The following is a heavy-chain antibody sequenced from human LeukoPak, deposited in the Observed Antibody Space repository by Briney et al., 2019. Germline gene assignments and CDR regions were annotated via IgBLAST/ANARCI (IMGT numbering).Heavy chain of an antibody. CDR1: GGTFSSYA. V-gene: IGHV1-69*13. Sequence: SVKVSCKASGGTFSSYAISWVRQAPGQGLEWMGGIIPIFGTANYAQKFQGRVTITADESTSTAYMELSSLRSGDTAVYYCARAYCSGGSCYSARNWFDPWGQGTLVTVSS. D-gene: IGHD2-15*01. CDR2: IIPIFGTA. CDR3: ARAYCSGGSCYSARNWFDP. J-gene: IGHJ5*02.